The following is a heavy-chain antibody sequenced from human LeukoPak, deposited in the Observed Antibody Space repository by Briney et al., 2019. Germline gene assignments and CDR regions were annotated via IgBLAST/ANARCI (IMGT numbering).Heavy chain of an antibody. D-gene: IGHD1-26*01. CDR3: ARSRVGATPYFDY. CDR1: GGSISSYY. Sequence: PSETLSLTCTVSGGSISSYYWSWIRQPPGKGLEWIGYIYTSGSTNYNPSLKSRVTISVDTSKNQFSLKLSSVTAADTAVYYCARSRVGATPYFDYWAREPWSPSPQ. V-gene: IGHV4-4*09. J-gene: IGHJ4*02. CDR2: IYTSGST.